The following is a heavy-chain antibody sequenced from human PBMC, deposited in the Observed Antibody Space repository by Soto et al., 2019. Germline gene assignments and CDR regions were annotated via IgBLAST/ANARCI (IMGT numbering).Heavy chain of an antibody. CDR3: ERHSGLAAQLLDY. CDR1: GYSFTNFW. D-gene: IGHD1-26*01. CDR2: IYPSDSDT. J-gene: IGHJ4*02. V-gene: IGHV5-51*01. Sequence: GESLKISCQASGYSFTNFWIGWVRQMPGKGLEWMGIIYPSDSDTRYSPSFQGQVTISADRSTSTAYLQWGSLKASDTAMYYCERHSGLAAQLLDYWGRGTQVTVSS.